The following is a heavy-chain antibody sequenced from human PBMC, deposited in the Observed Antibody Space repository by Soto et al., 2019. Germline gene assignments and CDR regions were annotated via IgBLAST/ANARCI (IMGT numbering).Heavy chain of an antibody. D-gene: IGHD4-17*01. V-gene: IGHV2-5*02. J-gene: IGHJ4*02. CDR3: ASKGSGDYALDY. CDR2: IYWDDVK. CDR1: GFSLSTGGVG. Sequence: QITLKESGPTLVKPTQTLTLTCTLSGFSLSTGGVGVGWIRQSPGKALEWLAVIYWDDVKHYSPSLERRLTITKDTSESEVVLTMTNMDPVDTATYYCASKGSGDYALDYWGQGIVVTVSS.